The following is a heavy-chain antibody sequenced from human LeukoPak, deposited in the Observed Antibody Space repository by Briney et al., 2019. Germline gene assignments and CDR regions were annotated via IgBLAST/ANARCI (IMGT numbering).Heavy chain of an antibody. CDR2: IKQDGSEK. V-gene: IGHV3-7*03. CDR3: ARDRCSSTSCYNTPNWFDP. Sequence: GGSLRLSCAASGFTFSSYWMSWVRQAPGKGLEWVANIKQDGSEKYYVDSVKGRFTISRDNAKNSVYLQMNSLRSEDTAFYHCARDRCSSTSCYNTPNWFDPWDQGTLVTVSS. CDR1: GFTFSSYW. D-gene: IGHD2-2*02. J-gene: IGHJ5*02.